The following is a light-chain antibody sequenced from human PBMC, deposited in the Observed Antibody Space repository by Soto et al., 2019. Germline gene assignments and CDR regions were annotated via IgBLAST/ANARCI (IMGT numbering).Light chain of an antibody. Sequence: DIQMTQSPSSLSASVGDRVTITWRASQDISSWLAWYQHKPEKAPKSLIYAVSSLQSGAPSRFSGSVSGTDFTLTISSLQAKDFATYYCQQYNTYSYPVCQGTKLEIK. CDR2: AVS. V-gene: IGKV1D-16*01. CDR3: QQYNTYSYP. CDR1: QDISSW. J-gene: IGKJ2*01.